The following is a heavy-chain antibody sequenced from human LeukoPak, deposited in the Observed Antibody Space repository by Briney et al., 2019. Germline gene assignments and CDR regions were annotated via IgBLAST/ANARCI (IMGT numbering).Heavy chain of an antibody. D-gene: IGHD3-3*01. V-gene: IGHV4-4*07. CDR2: IYTSGST. CDR3: ARVGGITILGYYMDV. Sequence: SETLSLTCTVSGGSISSYYWSWIRQPAGKGLEWIGRIYTSGSTNYNPSLKSRVTISVDTSKNQFSLKLSSVTAADTAVYYCARVGGITILGYYMDVWGKGTTVTVSS. J-gene: IGHJ6*03. CDR1: GGSISSYY.